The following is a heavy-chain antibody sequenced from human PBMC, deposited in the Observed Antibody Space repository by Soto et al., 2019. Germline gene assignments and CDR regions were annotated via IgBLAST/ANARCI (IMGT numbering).Heavy chain of an antibody. CDR2: ISGYNGNT. J-gene: IGHJ6*02. Sequence: QVQLVQSRGEVKKPGASVKVSCKTSGYSFTTYGISWVRQAPGQGLEWMGWISGYNGNTNYAQNLQGRVTMTTDTRTSTAYMELRSLRSDDTAVYYCAREGPAPYYYYGMDVWGQGSTVTVSS. CDR3: AREGPAPYYYYGMDV. V-gene: IGHV1-18*01. CDR1: GYSFTTYG.